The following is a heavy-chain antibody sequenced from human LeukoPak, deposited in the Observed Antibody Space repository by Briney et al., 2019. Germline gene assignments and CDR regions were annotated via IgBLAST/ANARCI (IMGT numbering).Heavy chain of an antibody. J-gene: IGHJ4*02. CDR2: IYTSGST. D-gene: IGHD2-2*02. CDR1: GGSISSYY. CDR3: ARSPFVCSSTSCYTQGFDY. Sequence: SETLSLTCTVSGGSISSYYWSWIRQPAGKGLEWIGRIYTSGSTNYNPSLKSRVTMSVDTSKNQFSLKLSSVTAADTAVYYCARSPFVCSSTSCYTQGFDYWGQGTLVTASS. V-gene: IGHV4-4*07.